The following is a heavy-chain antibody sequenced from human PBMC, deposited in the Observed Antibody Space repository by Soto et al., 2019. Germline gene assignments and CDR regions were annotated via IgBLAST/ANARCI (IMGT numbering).Heavy chain of an antibody. Sequence: EVQLLESGGGLVQPGGSLRLSCAASGFIFSSYAMSWVRQAPGKGLEWVSAISGSGGSTYYADSVKGRFTISRDNSKNTLYLQMNSLRAEDTAVYYCAKNGVGSSWYYHFDYWGQGTLVTVSS. J-gene: IGHJ4*02. CDR2: ISGSGGST. CDR1: GFIFSSYA. D-gene: IGHD6-13*01. CDR3: AKNGVGSSWYYHFDY. V-gene: IGHV3-23*01.